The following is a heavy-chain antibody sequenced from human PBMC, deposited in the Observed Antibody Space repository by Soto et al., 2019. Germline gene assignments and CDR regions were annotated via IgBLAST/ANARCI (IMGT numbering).Heavy chain of an antibody. D-gene: IGHD6-6*01. Sequence: PGGSLRLSCAASGFTFSDHYMDWVRQAPGKGLEWVGRTRNKANSYTTEYAASVKGRFTISRDDSKNSLYLQMNSLKTEDTAVYYYARDTYSSSSGGMDVWGQGTTVTVS. V-gene: IGHV3-72*01. CDR1: GFTFSDHY. J-gene: IGHJ6*02. CDR3: ARDTYSSSSGGMDV. CDR2: TRNKANSYTT.